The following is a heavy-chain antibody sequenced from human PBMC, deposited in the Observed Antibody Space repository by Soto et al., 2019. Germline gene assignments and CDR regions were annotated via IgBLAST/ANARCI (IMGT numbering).Heavy chain of an antibody. CDR1: GYTFTSYD. CDR3: ERFYGDYCDYAPGNYYYYYGMDV. D-gene: IGHD4-17*01. J-gene: IGHJ6*02. Sequence: QVQLVQSGAEVKKPGASVKVSCKASGYTFTSYDINWVRQATGQGLEWMGWMNPNSGNTGYAQKFQGRVTMTRNTSISKAYMELSSRRSEDTAVYYCERFYGDYCDYAPGNYYYYYGMDVWGQGTTVTVSS. CDR2: MNPNSGNT. V-gene: IGHV1-8*01.